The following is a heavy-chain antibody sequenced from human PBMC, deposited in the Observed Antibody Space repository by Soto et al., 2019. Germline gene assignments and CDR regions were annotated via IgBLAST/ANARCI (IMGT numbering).Heavy chain of an antibody. V-gene: IGHV3-23*01. D-gene: IGHD6-19*01. CDR1: GFTFSSYA. CDR3: AYNRQWL. Sequence: EVQLLESGGGLVQPGGSLRLSCAASGFTFSSYAMSWVRQAPGKGLEWVSDISGSGGSTYYADSVKGRFTISRDNSKNVLYLQMNIMRAAATAVLYCAYNRQWLWVKGTLFTVSS. CDR2: ISGSGGST. J-gene: IGHJ1*01.